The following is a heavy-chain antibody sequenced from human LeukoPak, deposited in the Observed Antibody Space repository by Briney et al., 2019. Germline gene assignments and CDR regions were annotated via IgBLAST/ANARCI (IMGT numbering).Heavy chain of an antibody. V-gene: IGHV3-23*01. Sequence: GGSLRLSCAASGFTFSSYAMSWVRQAPGKGLEWVSAISGSGGSTYYADSVKGRFTISRDNPKNTLYLQMNSLRAEDTAVYYCAKDRRQQLVLPFDYWGQGTLVTVSS. D-gene: IGHD6-13*01. CDR3: AKDRRQQLVLPFDY. CDR1: GFTFSSYA. J-gene: IGHJ4*02. CDR2: ISGSGGST.